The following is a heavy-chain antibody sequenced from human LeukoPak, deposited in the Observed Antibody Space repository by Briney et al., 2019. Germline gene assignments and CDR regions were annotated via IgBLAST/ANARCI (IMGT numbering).Heavy chain of an antibody. CDR2: ISASGGST. CDR1: GFTFSSYA. Sequence: PGGSLRLSCAASGFTFSSYAMSWVRPAPGKGLEWVSAISASGGSTYYADSVKGRFTISRDNSQNTLYLQVNSLRAEDTAVYYCAKGLVPAAIRVVDYWGQGTLVTVSS. D-gene: IGHD2-2*01. J-gene: IGHJ4*02. CDR3: AKGLVPAAIRVVDY. V-gene: IGHV3-23*01.